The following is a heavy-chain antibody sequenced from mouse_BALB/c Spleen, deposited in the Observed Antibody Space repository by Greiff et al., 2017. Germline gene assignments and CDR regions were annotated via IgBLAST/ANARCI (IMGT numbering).Heavy chain of an antibody. J-gene: IGHJ4*01. V-gene: IGHV5-6-5*01. Sequence: EVKLQESGGGLVKPGGSLKLSCAASGFTFSSYAMSWVRQTPEKRLEWVASISSGGSTYYPDSVKGRFTISRDNARNILYLQMSSLRSEDTAMYYCARESTMITRYAMDYWGQGTSVTVSS. CDR3: ARESTMITRYAMDY. D-gene: IGHD2-4*01. CDR2: ISSGGST. CDR1: GFTFSSYA.